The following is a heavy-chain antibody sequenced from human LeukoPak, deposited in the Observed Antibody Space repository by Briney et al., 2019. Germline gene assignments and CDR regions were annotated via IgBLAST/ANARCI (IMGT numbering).Heavy chain of an antibody. Sequence: PGGSLRLSCAASGFTFSSYNMNWVRQAPGKGLEWVSSISSGSGYMYYADSVKGRFTISRDNAKNSMFLQMNSLRAEDTAVYYCAKSETVVPALFDYWGQGTLVTVSS. CDR3: AKSETVVPALFDY. CDR2: ISSGSGYM. D-gene: IGHD2-2*01. CDR1: GFTFSSYN. V-gene: IGHV3-21*04. J-gene: IGHJ4*02.